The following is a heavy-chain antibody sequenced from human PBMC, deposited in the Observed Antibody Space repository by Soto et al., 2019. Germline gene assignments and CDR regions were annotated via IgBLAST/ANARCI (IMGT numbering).Heavy chain of an antibody. CDR1: GFTFSDHY. J-gene: IGHJ4*02. Sequence: EVQLVESGGVLVQPGGSLRLSCAASGFTFSDHYMDWVSQAPGKGLEWVGRTRNKANSYTTEYAASVKGRFTISRDDSRNSLYLQMNSLKTEDTAVYYCARDGRGSSGGDWGTDYWGQGTLVTFSS. CDR2: TRNKANSYTT. D-gene: IGHD2-21*02. CDR3: ARDGRGSSGGDWGTDY. V-gene: IGHV3-72*01.